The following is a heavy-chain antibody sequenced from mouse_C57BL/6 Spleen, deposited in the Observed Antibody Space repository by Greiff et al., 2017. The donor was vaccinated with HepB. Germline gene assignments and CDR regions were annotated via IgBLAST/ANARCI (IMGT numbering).Heavy chain of an antibody. CDR3: ARDLGGTNYAMDY. J-gene: IGHJ4*01. CDR1: GFTFSSYA. D-gene: IGHD4-1*01. Sequence: EVQRVESGGGLVKPGGSLKLSCAASGFTFSSYAMSWVRQTPEKRLEWVATISDGGSYTYYPDNVKGRFTISRDNAKNNLYLQMSHLKSEDTAMYYCARDLGGTNYAMDYWGQGTSVTVSS. V-gene: IGHV5-4*01. CDR2: ISDGGSYT.